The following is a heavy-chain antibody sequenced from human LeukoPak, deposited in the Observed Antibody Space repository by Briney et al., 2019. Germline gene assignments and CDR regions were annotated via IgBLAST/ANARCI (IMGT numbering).Heavy chain of an antibody. V-gene: IGHV4-59*08. CDR2: IYYSGST. CDR1: GGSISSYY. CDR3: AVPYSSGWGGFDP. J-gene: IGHJ5*02. Sequence: SETLSLTCTVSGGSISSYYWSWIRQPPGKGLEWIGYIYYSGSTNYNPSLKSRVTISVDTSENQFSLKLSSVTAADTAVYYCAVPYSSGWGGFDPWGQGTLVTVSS. D-gene: IGHD6-19*01.